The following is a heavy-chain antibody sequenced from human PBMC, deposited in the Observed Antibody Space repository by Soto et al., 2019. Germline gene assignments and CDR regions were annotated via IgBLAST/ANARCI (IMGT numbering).Heavy chain of an antibody. D-gene: IGHD3-10*01. CDR3: AIRLLSLMVRGVIV. CDR2: INHSGST. V-gene: IGHV4-34*01. CDR1: GGSFSGYY. J-gene: IGHJ4*02. Sequence: SETLSLTCAVYGGSFSGYYWSWIRQPPGKGLEWIGEINHSGSTNYNPSLKSRVTISVDTSKNQFSLKLSSVTAADTAVYYCAIRLLSLMVRGVIVWGQGTLVTVSS.